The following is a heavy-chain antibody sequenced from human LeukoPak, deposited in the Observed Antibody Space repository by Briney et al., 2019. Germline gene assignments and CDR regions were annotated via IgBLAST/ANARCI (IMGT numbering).Heavy chain of an antibody. CDR3: ARVVATSRWYYYYMDV. Sequence: ASVKVSCKASGYTFTSYYMHWVRQAPGQGLEWMGIINPSGGSTSYAQKFQGRVTMTRDMSTSTVYMELSSLRSEDTAVYYCARVVATSRWYYYYMDVWGKGTTVTVSS. V-gene: IGHV1-46*01. D-gene: IGHD5-12*01. CDR1: GYTFTSYY. J-gene: IGHJ6*03. CDR2: INPSGGST.